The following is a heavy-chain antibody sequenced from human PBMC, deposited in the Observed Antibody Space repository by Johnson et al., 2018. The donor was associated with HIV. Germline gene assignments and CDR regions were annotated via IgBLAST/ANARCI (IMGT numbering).Heavy chain of an antibody. D-gene: IGHD3-10*01. Sequence: VQLVESGGGVVQPGRSLRLSCAASGFTFSSYGMHWVRQAPGKGLEWVAVIWYDGSNKYYADSVKGRFTISRDNSKNTLYLQMNSLRAEDTAVYYCAKDIYSVSKIRGLIAPALENHGMDIWGQGTMVTVSS. CDR2: IWYDGSNK. CDR3: AKDIYSVSKIRGLIAPALENHGMDI. CDR1: GFTFSSYG. J-gene: IGHJ3*02. V-gene: IGHV3-33*06.